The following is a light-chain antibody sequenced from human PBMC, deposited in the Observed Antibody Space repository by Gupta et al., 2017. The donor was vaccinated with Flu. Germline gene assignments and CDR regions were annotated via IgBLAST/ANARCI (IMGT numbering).Light chain of an antibody. CDR2: KAS. CDR3: QQYTNYRT. CDR1: QSISNW. V-gene: IGKV1-5*03. J-gene: IGKJ1*01. Sequence: RVTITCRASQSISNWLAWYQQKPGKAPKLLIYKASSLESGVPSRFSGSGSGTEFTLTISSLQPDDFATYYCQQYTNYRTFGQGTKVEIK.